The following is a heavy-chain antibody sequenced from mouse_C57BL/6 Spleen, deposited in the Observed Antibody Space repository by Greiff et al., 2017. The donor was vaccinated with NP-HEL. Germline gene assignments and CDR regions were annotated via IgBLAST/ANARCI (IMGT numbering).Heavy chain of an antibody. Sequence: VQLQESGAELVKPGASAKLSCKASGYTFTEYTLHWVKQRSGQGLEWIGWFYPGSGSIKYNEKFKDKATLTADKSSSTVYMELSRLTSEDSAVYFCARHEIVTEAMDYWGQGTSGTVSS. CDR2: FYPGSGSI. CDR1: GYTFTEYT. D-gene: IGHD2-5*01. V-gene: IGHV1-62-2*01. J-gene: IGHJ4*01. CDR3: ARHEIVTEAMDY.